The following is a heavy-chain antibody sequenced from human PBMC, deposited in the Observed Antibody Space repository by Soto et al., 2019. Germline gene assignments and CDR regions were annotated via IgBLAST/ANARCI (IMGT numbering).Heavy chain of an antibody. CDR2: IIPIFGTA. CDR1: GGTFSSYA. J-gene: IGHJ6*02. V-gene: IGHV1-69*13. Sequence: SVKVSCKASGGTFSSYAISWVRQAPGQGLEWMGGIIPIFGTANYAQKFQGRVTITADESTSTAYMERSSLRSEDTAVYYCARDQAYCGGDCPYGMDVWGQGTTVTVSS. D-gene: IGHD2-21*02. CDR3: ARDQAYCGGDCPYGMDV.